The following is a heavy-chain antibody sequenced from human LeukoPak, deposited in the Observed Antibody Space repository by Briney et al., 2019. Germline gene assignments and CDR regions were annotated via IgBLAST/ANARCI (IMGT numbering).Heavy chain of an antibody. CDR3: ARAGGFWSGYYPNWFDP. CDR2: IYYSGST. Sequence: SQTLSLTYTVSGGSISSGGYCWSWIRQHPGKGLEWIGYIYYSGSTYYNPSLKSRVTISVDTSKNQFSLKLSSVTAADTAVYYCARAGGFWSGYYPNWFDPWGQGTLVTVSS. D-gene: IGHD3-3*01. J-gene: IGHJ5*02. CDR1: GGSISSGGYC. V-gene: IGHV4-31*03.